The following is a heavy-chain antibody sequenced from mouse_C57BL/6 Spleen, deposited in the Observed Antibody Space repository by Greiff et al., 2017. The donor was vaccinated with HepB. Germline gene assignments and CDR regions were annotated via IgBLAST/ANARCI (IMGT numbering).Heavy chain of an antibody. J-gene: IGHJ4*01. D-gene: IGHD2-14*01. CDR3: ARDRGTTAPHAMDY. V-gene: IGHV5-16*01. Sequence: EVQLVESEGGLVQPGSSMKLSCTASGFTFSDYYMAWVRQVPEKGLEWVANINYDGSSTYYLDSLKSRFIISRDNSKNILYLQMSSLKSEDTATYYCARDRGTTAPHAMDYWGQGTSVTVSS. CDR1: GFTFSDYY. CDR2: INYDGSST.